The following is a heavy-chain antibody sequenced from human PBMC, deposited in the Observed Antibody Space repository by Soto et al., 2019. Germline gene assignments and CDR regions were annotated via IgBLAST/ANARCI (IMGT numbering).Heavy chain of an antibody. CDR1: GFTFSSYA. CDR2: ISGSGGST. Sequence: PGGSLRLSCAASGFTFSSYAMSWVRQAPGKGLEWVSAISGSGGSTYYADSVKGRFTISRDNSKNTLYLQMNSLRAEDTAVYYCAKARTDSSGWYLRADYYYYGMDVWGQGTTVTVSS. CDR3: AKARTDSSGWYLRADYYYYGMDV. D-gene: IGHD6-19*01. V-gene: IGHV3-23*01. J-gene: IGHJ6*02.